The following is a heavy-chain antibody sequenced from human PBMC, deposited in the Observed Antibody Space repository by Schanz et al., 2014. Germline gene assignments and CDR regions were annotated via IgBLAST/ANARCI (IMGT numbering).Heavy chain of an antibody. D-gene: IGHD3-3*01. J-gene: IGHJ4*02. V-gene: IGHV3-11*01. CDR3: AKGGFDFWSGYDY. Sequence: QVQLVESGGGLVKPGGSLRLSCAASGFTFSDSYMSWIRQAPGKGLEWVSYISRGGGTMSYADSVQGRFSISRDNTKNSLYLQMDSLRAEDTAVYYCAKGGFDFWSGYDYWGQGTLVTVSS. CDR2: ISRGGGTM. CDR1: GFTFSDSY.